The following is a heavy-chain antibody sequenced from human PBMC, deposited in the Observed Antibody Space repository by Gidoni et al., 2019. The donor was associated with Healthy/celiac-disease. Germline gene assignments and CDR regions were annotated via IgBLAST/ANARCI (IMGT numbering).Heavy chain of an antibody. J-gene: IGHJ6*02. CDR2: MWFDGSNK. CDR1: GFTCSSYG. V-gene: IGHV3-33*01. CDR3: ARENTGYYYHAMDV. Sequence: AQLVESGGGVVQPGRSLRLSCAASGFTCSSYGMHWVRQAPGKGLGLVALMWFDGSNKYHADSVKGRFTISRDNSKNTLYLQMNSLRAEDTAVYYCARENTGYYYHAMDVWGQGTTVTVSS. D-gene: IGHD2-2*02.